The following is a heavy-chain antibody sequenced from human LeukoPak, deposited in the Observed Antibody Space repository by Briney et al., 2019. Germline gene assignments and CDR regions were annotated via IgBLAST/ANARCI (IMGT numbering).Heavy chain of an antibody. CDR1: GFTFSDYY. V-gene: IGHV3-11*01. CDR3: ASDLYSHYGMDV. D-gene: IGHD5-12*01. J-gene: IGHJ6*02. CDR2: ISSSGSTI. Sequence: GGSLRLSCAASGFTFSDYYMSWIRQAPGKGLEWVSYISSSGSTIYYADSVEGRFTISRDNAKNSLYLQMNSLRAEDTAVYYCASDLYSHYGMDVWGQGTTVTVSS.